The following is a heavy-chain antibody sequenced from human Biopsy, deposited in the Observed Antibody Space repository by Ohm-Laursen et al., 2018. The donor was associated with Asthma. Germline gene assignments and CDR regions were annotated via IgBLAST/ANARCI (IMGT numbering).Heavy chain of an antibody. Sequence: SLRLSCSSSGFTFSDYDMHWVRKAPGKGLEWVAVISYDGTNKDYADSVMGRFIFSRDNSQNTLSLEMNSLRVEDTAVYYCARDLRSDNWTPWGMDVWGLGTTVTVSS. CDR3: ARDLRSDNWTPWGMDV. CDR1: GFTFSDYD. J-gene: IGHJ6*02. CDR2: ISYDGTNK. D-gene: IGHD3-9*01. V-gene: IGHV3-30-3*01.